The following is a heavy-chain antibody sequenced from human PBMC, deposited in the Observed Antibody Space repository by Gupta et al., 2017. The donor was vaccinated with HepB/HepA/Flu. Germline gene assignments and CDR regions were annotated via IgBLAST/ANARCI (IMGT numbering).Heavy chain of an antibody. CDR2: IRSKAYGGTT. CDR3: TRVDFGYFDWPDAFDI. D-gene: IGHD3-9*01. J-gene: IGHJ3*02. Sequence: EVQLVASGGGLVQSGRSLRLSCTASGFTFGDYAMSWVRQAPGKGLEWVGFIRSKAYGGTTEYAASVKGRFTISRDDSKSIAYLQMNSLKTEDTAVYYCTRVDFGYFDWPDAFDIWGQGTMVTVSS. V-gene: IGHV3-49*04. CDR1: GFTFGDYA.